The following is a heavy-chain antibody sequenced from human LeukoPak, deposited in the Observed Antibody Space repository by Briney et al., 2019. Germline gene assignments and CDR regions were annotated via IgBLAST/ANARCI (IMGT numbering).Heavy chain of an antibody. Sequence: SETLSLTCAVYGGSFSGYYWSCIRQPPGKGLEWIGEINHSGSTNYNPSLKSRVTISVDTSKNQFSLKLSSVTAADTAVYYCARAVKLVLSRPRCNWFDPWGQGTLVTVSS. CDR1: GGSFSGYY. CDR3: ARAVKLVLSRPRCNWFDP. J-gene: IGHJ5*02. V-gene: IGHV4-34*01. CDR2: INHSGST. D-gene: IGHD6-13*01.